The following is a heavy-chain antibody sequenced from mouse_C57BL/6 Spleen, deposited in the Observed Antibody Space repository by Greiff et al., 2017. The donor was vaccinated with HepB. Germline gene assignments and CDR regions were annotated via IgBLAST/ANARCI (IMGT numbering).Heavy chain of an antibody. Sequence: QLQQPGAELVKPGASVKLSCKASGYTFTSYWMHWVKQRPGQGLEWIGMIHPNSGSTNYNEKFKSKATLTVDKSSSTAYMQLSSLTSEDSAVYYCAREEDGYYGDAMDYWGQGTSVTVSS. V-gene: IGHV1-64*01. D-gene: IGHD2-3*01. CDR2: IHPNSGST. J-gene: IGHJ4*01. CDR3: AREEDGYYGDAMDY. CDR1: GYTFTSYW.